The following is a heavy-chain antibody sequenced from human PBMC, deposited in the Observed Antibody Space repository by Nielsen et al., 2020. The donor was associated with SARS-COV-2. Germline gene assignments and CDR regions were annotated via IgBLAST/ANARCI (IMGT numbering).Heavy chain of an antibody. CDR1: GDSISSADFY. J-gene: IGHJ4*02. Sequence: SETLSLTCTVSGDSISSADFYWNWIRQPPGKGLEWIGCIHYTGSTYYNPSLKSRVTISVDTSTSQFSLKLTSVTAADTAVSYCAREKRWFGELAFDYWGRGTLVTVSS. D-gene: IGHD3-10*01. CDR2: IHYTGST. CDR3: AREKRWFGELAFDY. V-gene: IGHV4-30-4*01.